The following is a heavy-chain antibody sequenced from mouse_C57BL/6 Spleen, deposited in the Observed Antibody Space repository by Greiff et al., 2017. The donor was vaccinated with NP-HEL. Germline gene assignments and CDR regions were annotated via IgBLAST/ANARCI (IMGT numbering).Heavy chain of an antibody. Sequence: QVQLQQPGAELVMPGASVKLSCKASGYTFTSYWMHWVKQRPGQGLEWIGEIDPSDSYTNYNQKFKGKSTLTVDKSSSTAYMQLSSLTSEDSAVYYCARSGGNYGKSAMDYWGQGTSVTVSS. V-gene: IGHV1-69*01. CDR3: ARSGGNYGKSAMDY. CDR1: GYTFTSYW. CDR2: IDPSDSYT. D-gene: IGHD2-1*01. J-gene: IGHJ4*01.